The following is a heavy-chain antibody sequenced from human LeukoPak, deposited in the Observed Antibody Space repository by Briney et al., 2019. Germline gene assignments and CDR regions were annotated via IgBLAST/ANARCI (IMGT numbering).Heavy chain of an antibody. J-gene: IGHJ4*02. V-gene: IGHV3-7*03. CDR2: IKQDGSEK. CDR3: VKDMSGYFRDTSGYRSYFED. D-gene: IGHD3-22*01. Sequence: GGSLRLSCAASGFTFSSYWMSWVRQAPGKGLEWVANIKQDGSEKYYVDSVKGRFTISRDNAKNSLYLQMNSLRPEDTALYYCVKDMSGYFRDTSGYRSYFEDSGQGTLVTVCS. CDR1: GFTFSSYW.